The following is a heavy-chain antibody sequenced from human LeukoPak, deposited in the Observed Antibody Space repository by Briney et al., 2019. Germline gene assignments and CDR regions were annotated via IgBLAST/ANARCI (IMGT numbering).Heavy chain of an antibody. V-gene: IGHV4-39*01. CDR2: INYSGTT. J-gene: IGHJ4*02. D-gene: IGHD1-26*01. CDR3: ARLGTYSGNLFDN. CDR1: GGSVSSDSYY. Sequence: SETLSLTCTVSGGSVSSDSYYWVWVRQPPGKGLESTGSINYSGTTFYSSSLKSRITLSMDASKNQFSLRLPLSPPQTRLYYCARLGTYSGNLFDNWGQGTLVTVSS.